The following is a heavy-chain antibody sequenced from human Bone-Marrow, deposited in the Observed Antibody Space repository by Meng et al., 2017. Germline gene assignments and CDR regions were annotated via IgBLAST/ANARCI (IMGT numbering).Heavy chain of an antibody. CDR2: ISTSGGII. CDR3: ARMTVAGTYFDY. CDR1: GFSFSNYE. J-gene: IGHJ4*02. D-gene: IGHD6-19*01. V-gene: IGHV3-48*03. Sequence: GGSLRLSCAASGFSFSNYEMNWVRQAPGKGLEWVSYISTSGGIIHYADSVKGRFTISRDNAKNSLYLQLNSLRAEDTAVYYCARMTVAGTYFDYWGQGTLVTVSS.